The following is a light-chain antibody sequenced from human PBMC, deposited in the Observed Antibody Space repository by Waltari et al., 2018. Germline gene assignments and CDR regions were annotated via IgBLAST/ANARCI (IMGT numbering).Light chain of an antibody. CDR2: DVN. CDR1: SSAVGRYTS. CDR3: CSYAGSPYV. Sequence: QSALAQPRSVSGSPGQSVTIPCAGPSSAVGRYTSVSWYQHHPGQAPKVLIYDVNTRPSGVPDRFSGSKSGNTASLTISGLQAEDEADYYCCSYAGSPYVFGTGTKVTVL. J-gene: IGLJ1*01. V-gene: IGLV2-11*01.